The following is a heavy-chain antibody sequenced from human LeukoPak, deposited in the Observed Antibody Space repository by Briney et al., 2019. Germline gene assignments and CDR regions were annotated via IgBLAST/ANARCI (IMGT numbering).Heavy chain of an antibody. J-gene: IGHJ4*02. V-gene: IGHV3-23*01. CDR2: ISGSGGNT. D-gene: IGHD5-18*01. CDR3: ARTPSGYSLADFDY. Sequence: GGSLRLSCAASGFTFSSYAMSWVRQVPGKGLEWVSGISGSGGNTHSADSVKGRFTISRDNSKNTLYLQMNSLRAEDTAVYYCARTPSGYSLADFDYWGQGTLVTVSS. CDR1: GFTFSSYA.